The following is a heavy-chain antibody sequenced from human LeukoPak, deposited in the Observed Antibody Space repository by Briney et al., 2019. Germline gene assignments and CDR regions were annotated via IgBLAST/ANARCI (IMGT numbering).Heavy chain of an antibody. Sequence: GGSLRLSCAASGFTFSGYAMNWVRQAPGKGLEWVSHIYISSSSNIISYADSVKGRFTISRDNAQNSLYLQMNGLRDEDTAVYHCARNVGGSYCYYFDYWGQGTLVTVSS. CDR2: ISSSSNII. V-gene: IGHV3-48*02. CDR1: GFTFSGYA. CDR3: ARNVGGSYCYYFDY. D-gene: IGHD1-26*01. J-gene: IGHJ4*02.